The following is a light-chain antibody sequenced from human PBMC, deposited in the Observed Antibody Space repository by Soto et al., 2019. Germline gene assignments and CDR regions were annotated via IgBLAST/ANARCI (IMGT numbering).Light chain of an antibody. CDR2: AAS. Sequence: DIQMTQSPSAMSASVGDRVTITCRASQGISTYLAWFQQKPGKVPERLIYAASSLQSGVPSRFSGSGSGAEFTLTISSLQPEDFATYYCLQHKSYPLTFGQGTKVENK. CDR3: LQHKSYPLT. CDR1: QGISTY. J-gene: IGKJ1*01. V-gene: IGKV1-17*03.